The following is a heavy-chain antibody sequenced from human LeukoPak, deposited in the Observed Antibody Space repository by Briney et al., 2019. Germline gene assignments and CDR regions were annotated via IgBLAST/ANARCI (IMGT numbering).Heavy chain of an antibody. CDR1: GFTFSSYE. CDR2: ISGSGSTM. D-gene: IGHD6-13*01. J-gene: IGHJ4*02. V-gene: IGHV3-48*03. Sequence: GGSLRLSCAASGFTFSSYEMNWVRQAPGKGLEWVSYISGSGSTMFYADSVKGRFTNSRDNDKNSLYLQLNSLRAEDTAVYYCARVWQQLVHYWGQGTLVTVSS. CDR3: ARVWQQLVHY.